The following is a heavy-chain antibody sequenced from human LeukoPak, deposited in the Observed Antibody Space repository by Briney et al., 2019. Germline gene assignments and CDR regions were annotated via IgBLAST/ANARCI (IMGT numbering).Heavy chain of an antibody. CDR1: SGSISTSNYY. Sequence: SETLSLTCTVSSGSISTSNYYWGWVRQPPGTALGWIGNIFYSGSTYYSPSLKSRVTISVDTSKNQFSLKLSSVTAADTAVYYCARSPPPYYYGSGSPRRCWFDPWGQGTLVTVSS. J-gene: IGHJ5*02. D-gene: IGHD3-10*01. CDR2: IFYSGST. CDR3: ARSPPPYYYGSGSPRRCWFDP. V-gene: IGHV4-39*07.